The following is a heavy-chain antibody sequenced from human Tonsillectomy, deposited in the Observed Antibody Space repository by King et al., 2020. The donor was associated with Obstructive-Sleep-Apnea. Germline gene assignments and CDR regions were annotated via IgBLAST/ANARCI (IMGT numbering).Heavy chain of an antibody. CDR2: ISGHNGDT. D-gene: IGHD3-10*01. Sequence: QLVQSGGEVKKPGASVRLSCKASGYNFKTYGLSWVRQAPGQGLEWMGWISGHNGDTNYAQRCRGTVVMTADTTTSTAYMELSSLTPDDTAVYYCARDLFYYNSGTSYEDTFDIWGQGTMVTVSS. CDR1: GYNFKTYG. V-gene: IGHV1-18*01. J-gene: IGHJ3*02. CDR3: ARDLFYYNSGTSYEDTFDI.